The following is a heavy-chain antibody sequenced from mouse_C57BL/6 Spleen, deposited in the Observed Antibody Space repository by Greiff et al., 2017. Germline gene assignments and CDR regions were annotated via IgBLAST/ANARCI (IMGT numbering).Heavy chain of an antibody. CDR1: GYSFTGYY. J-gene: IGHJ3*01. CDR3: ARSFFAY. Sequence: EVQLQQSGPELVKPGASVKISCKASGYSFTGYYMNWVKQSPEKSLEWIGEINPSTGGTTYNQKFKAKATLTVDKSSSTAYMQLKSLTSEVSAVYYCARSFFAYWGQGTLLTVSA. V-gene: IGHV1-42*01. CDR2: INPSTGGT.